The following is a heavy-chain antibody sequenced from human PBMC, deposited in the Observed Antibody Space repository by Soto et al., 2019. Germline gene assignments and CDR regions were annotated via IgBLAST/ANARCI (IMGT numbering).Heavy chain of an antibody. CDR2: ISYDGSNK. J-gene: IGHJ4*02. D-gene: IGHD1-26*01. Sequence: GGSLRLSCAASGFTFSSYAMHWVRQAPGKGLEWVAVISYDGSNKNYADSVKGRFTISRDKSKNTLYLQMNSLRAEDTAVYYCARVGATTPFYFDYWAQGTLVTVSS. CDR3: ARVGATTPFYFDY. V-gene: IGHV3-30-3*01. CDR1: GFTFSSYA.